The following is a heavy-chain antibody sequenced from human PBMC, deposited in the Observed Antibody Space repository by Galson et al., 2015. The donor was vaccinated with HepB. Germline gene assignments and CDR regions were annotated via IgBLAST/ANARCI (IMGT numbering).Heavy chain of an antibody. Sequence: SVKVSCKVSGYTLTELSMHWVRQAPGKGLEWMGGFDPEDGETIYAQKFQGRVTMTEDTSTDTAYMELSSLRSEDTAVYYCATARLAEPVVYYYYGMDVWGQGTTVTVSS. CDR2: FDPEDGET. CDR3: ATARLAEPVVYYYYGMDV. D-gene: IGHD3-16*01. V-gene: IGHV1-24*01. J-gene: IGHJ6*02. CDR1: GYTLTELS.